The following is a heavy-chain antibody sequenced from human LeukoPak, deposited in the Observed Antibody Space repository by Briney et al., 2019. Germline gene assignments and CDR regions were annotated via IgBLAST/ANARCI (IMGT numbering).Heavy chain of an antibody. CDR2: IYYSGST. V-gene: IGHV4-59*01. D-gene: IGHD3-22*01. CDR1: GGSISSYY. J-gene: IGHJ4*02. CDR3: ARSGSSGYYLYFDY. Sequence: SETLSLTCTVSGGSISSYYWSWIRQPPGKGLEWIGYIYYSGSTNYNPSLKSRVTISVDTSKNQFSLKLSPVTAADTAVYYCARSGSSGYYLYFDYWGQGTLVTVSS.